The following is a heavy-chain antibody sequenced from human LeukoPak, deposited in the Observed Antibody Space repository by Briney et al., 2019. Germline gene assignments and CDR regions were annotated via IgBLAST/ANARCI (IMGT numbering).Heavy chain of an antibody. CDR1: GFTFSSYE. D-gene: IGHD4-17*01. Sequence: GGSLRLSCAASGFTFSSYEMNWLRQAPGKGLEWVSYISSSGSTIYYADSVKGRFTISRDNAKNSLYLQMNSLRAEDTAVYYCASAVTVTPYYYYMDVWGKGTTVTVSS. V-gene: IGHV3-48*03. CDR3: ASAVTVTPYYYYMDV. J-gene: IGHJ6*03. CDR2: ISSSGSTI.